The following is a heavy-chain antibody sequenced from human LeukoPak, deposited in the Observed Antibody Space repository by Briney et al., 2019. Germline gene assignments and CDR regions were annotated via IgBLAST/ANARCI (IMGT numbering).Heavy chain of an antibody. V-gene: IGHV4-34*01. CDR1: GGSFSGYY. D-gene: IGHD5-18*01. CDR2: INHSGST. J-gene: IGHJ6*03. CDR3: ARLDTAMGYYMDV. Sequence: SETLSLTCAVYGGSFSGYYWSWIRQPPGKGLEWIGEINHSGSTNYNPSLKSRVTISVDTSKNQFSLKLSSVTAADTAVYYCARLDTAMGYYMDVWGKGTTVTVSS.